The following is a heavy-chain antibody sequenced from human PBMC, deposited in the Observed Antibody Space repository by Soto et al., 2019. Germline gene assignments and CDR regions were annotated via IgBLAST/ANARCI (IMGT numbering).Heavy chain of an antibody. Sequence: LRLSCAASGFSFSSYWMSWVRHAPGKGLEWVANIKQDGSEKYYVGSVRGRFTISRDSAKNSLFLQMNSLTAEDTALYYCATGYRRFDYWGRGTLLTVCS. D-gene: IGHD1-26*01. J-gene: IGHJ4*01. CDR1: GFSFSSYW. CDR2: IKQDGSEK. CDR3: ATGYRRFDY. V-gene: IGHV3-7*03.